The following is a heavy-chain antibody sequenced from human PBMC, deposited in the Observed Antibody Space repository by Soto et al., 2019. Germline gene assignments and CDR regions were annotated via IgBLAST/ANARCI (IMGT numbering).Heavy chain of an antibody. Sequence: PWSSLRLSCAASGFTFSSYAMHWVRQAPGKGLAWGAVIWYDGSNKYYADSVRVRFTISRDNSKNTLYPQMNSLRAEDTAVYSRASEIPKKPGVCRYPNWFDPWGQGTLVTVSS. CDR1: GFTFSSYA. V-gene: IGHV3-33*01. D-gene: IGHD2-21*02. CDR3: ASEIPKKPGVCRYPNWFDP. J-gene: IGHJ5*02. CDR2: IWYDGSNK.